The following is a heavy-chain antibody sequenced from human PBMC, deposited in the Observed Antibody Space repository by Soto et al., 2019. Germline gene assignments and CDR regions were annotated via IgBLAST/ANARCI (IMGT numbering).Heavy chain of an antibody. D-gene: IGHD6-6*01. CDR1: GGSISSYY. CDR3: ARGGRWSSSYYFDY. V-gene: IGHV4-59*01. Sequence: SETLSLTCTVSGGSISSYYWSWIRQPPGKGLEWIGYIYYSGSTNYNPSLKSRVTISVDTSKNQFSLKLSSVTAADTAVYCCARGGRWSSSYYFDYWGQGTLVTVSS. J-gene: IGHJ4*02. CDR2: IYYSGST.